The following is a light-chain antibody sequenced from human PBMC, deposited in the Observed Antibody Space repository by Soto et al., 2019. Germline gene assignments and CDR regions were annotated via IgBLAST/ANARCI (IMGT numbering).Light chain of an antibody. Sequence: DIVLTQSPGTLSLSPGERATLSCRASQSVGSIYLAWYQQRHGQAPRLLIHGASNRASGIPDRFSGSGSGTDFTLTISRLEPEDFAVYYCQQYGSSPRTFGQGTKVDI. CDR1: QSVGSIY. CDR3: QQYGSSPRT. J-gene: IGKJ1*01. CDR2: GAS. V-gene: IGKV3-20*01.